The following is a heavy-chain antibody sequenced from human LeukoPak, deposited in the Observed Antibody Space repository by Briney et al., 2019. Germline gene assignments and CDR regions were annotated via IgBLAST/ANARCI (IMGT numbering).Heavy chain of an antibody. J-gene: IGHJ6*02. D-gene: IGHD2-2*01. CDR1: GGSFSGYY. Sequence: SETLSLTCAVYGGSFSGYYWSWIRQPPGKGLEWIGEINHSGSTNYDPSLKSRVTISVDTSKNQFSLKLSSVTAADTAVYYCARASTTYCSSTSCYKRYYYYGMDVWGQGTTVTVSS. CDR3: ARASTTYCSSTSCYKRYYYYGMDV. V-gene: IGHV4-34*01. CDR2: INHSGST.